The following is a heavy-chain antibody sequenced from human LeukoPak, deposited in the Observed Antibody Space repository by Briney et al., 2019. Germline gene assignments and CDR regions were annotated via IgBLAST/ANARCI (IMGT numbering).Heavy chain of an antibody. D-gene: IGHD5-18*01. Sequence: GASLRLACVASGFTFRNHAMNWVRQAPGKGLEWVSTSGGSGNDAYYGDSVKGRFTISRDNAKNSLYLQMNSLRAEDTAVYYCARDGVVDTAMQPLDYWGQGTLVTVSS. J-gene: IGHJ4*02. CDR1: GFTFRNHA. V-gene: IGHV3-21*01. CDR2: SGGSGNDA. CDR3: ARDGVVDTAMQPLDY.